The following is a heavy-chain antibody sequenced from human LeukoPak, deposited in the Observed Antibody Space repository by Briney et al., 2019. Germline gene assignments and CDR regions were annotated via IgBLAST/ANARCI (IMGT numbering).Heavy chain of an antibody. V-gene: IGHV1-69*02. J-gene: IGHJ4*02. CDR2: IIPILGIA. CDR3: AFDYYDSSGYSDY. Sequence: SVTVSCKASGGTFSSYTISWVRQAPGQGLEWMGRIIPILGIANYAQKFQGRVTITADKSTSTAYMGLSSLRSEDTAVYYCAFDYYDSSGYSDYWGQGTLVTVSS. D-gene: IGHD3-22*01. CDR1: GGTFSSYT.